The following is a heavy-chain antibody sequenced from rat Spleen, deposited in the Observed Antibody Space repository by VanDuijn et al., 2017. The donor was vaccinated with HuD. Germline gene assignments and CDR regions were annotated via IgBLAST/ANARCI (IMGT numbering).Heavy chain of an antibody. CDR3: ARPDYSRFDY. D-gene: IGHD1-2*01. CDR1: GFTFSDYY. Sequence: EVQLVESGGGFVQPGRSLKLSCAASGFTFSDYYMAWVRQAPTKGLEWVATISNGGGNTYYRDSVKGRFTISRDNAKSTLYLQMDSLRSEDTATYYCARPDYSRFDYWGQGVMVTVSS. V-gene: IGHV5-25*01. CDR2: ISNGGGNT. J-gene: IGHJ2*01.